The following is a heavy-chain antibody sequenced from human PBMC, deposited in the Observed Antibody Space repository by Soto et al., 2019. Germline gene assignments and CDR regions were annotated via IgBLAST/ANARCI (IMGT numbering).Heavy chain of an antibody. CDR1: GGSISSYY. CDR3: ARVTAIVVVPAARGGRDAYYYYYMDV. D-gene: IGHD2-2*01. Sequence: SETLSLTCTVSGGSISSYYWSWIRQPPGKGLEWIGYIYYSGSTNYNPSLKSRVTISVDTSKNQFSLKLSSVTAADTAVYYCARVTAIVVVPAARGGRDAYYYYYMDVWGKGTTVTVSS. CDR2: IYYSGST. V-gene: IGHV4-59*01. J-gene: IGHJ6*03.